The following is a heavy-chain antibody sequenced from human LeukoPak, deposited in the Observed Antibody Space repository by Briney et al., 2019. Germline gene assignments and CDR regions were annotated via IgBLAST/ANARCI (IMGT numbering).Heavy chain of an antibody. CDR1: GGSISSSSYY. J-gene: IGHJ4*02. CDR3: ARGGEGDLDY. D-gene: IGHD2-21*01. CDR2: IYYSGST. Sequence: PSETLSLTCTVSGGSISSSSYYWGWIRQPPGKGLEWIGSIYYSGSTYYNPSLKSRVTILVDTSKNQFSLKLNSVTAADTAVYYCARGGEGDLDYWGQGTLVTVSS. V-gene: IGHV4-39*07.